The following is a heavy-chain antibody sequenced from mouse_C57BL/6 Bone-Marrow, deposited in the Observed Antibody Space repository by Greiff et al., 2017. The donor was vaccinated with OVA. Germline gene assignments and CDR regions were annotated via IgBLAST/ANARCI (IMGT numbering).Heavy chain of an antibody. D-gene: IGHD2-4*01. CDR3: SRHDYGYAMDY. V-gene: IGHV5-15*01. J-gene: IGHJ4*01. CDR2: ISTLAYSI. CDR1: GFTFRDYG. Sequence: EVQVVESGGGFVQPGGSLKLSCAASGFTFRDYGMAWVRQAPRKGPEWVAFISTLAYSIYYADTVTGRFTISSENATNTLYLEMSSLRSEDTAMYYCSRHDYGYAMDYWGQGTSVTVSS.